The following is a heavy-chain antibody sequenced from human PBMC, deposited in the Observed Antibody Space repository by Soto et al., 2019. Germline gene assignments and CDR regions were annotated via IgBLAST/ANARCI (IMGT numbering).Heavy chain of an antibody. CDR3: ARDRSQVEPVGYAFDI. J-gene: IGHJ3*02. V-gene: IGHV1-2*04. CDR2: INPNSGGT. D-gene: IGHD1-1*01. CDR1: GYTFTGYY. Sequence: ASVKVSCKASGYTFTGYYIHWVRQAPGQGLEWMGWINPNSGGTNYAQKFQGWVTMTRDTSISTAYMELSRLRSDDTAVYYCARDRSQVEPVGYAFDIWGQGTMVTVSS.